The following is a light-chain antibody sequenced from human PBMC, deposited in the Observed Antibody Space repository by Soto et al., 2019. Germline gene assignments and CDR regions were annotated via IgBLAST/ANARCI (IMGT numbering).Light chain of an antibody. Sequence: IVFSQSPGTLSLSPGESATLSSRASLSVSTSYLAWYQQTAGQAPRLLNYGASSRATGIPDRFSGSGSGTDFALTISKLEPEDFAVYDCQKYGSSPPITVDQVTRLETK. CDR2: GAS. CDR1: LSVSTSY. V-gene: IGKV3-20*01. CDR3: QKYGSSPPIT. J-gene: IGKJ5*01.